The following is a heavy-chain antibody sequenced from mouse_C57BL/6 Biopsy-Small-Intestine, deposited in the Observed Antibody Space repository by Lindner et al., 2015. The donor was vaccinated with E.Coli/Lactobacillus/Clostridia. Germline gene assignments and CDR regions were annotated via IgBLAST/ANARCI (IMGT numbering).Heavy chain of an antibody. CDR1: GYTFTNYE. V-gene: IGHV1-15*01. J-gene: IGHJ3*01. Sequence: VQLQESGAELVRPGASVTLSCKASGYTFTNYEMHWVKQTPVHGLEWIGSIDPETGGTAYNQNFKGKAILTADKSSSTAYMEFRSLTSEDSAVYYCTNYYGNYGWFTYWGQGTLVTVSA. D-gene: IGHD2-1*01. CDR2: IDPETGGT. CDR3: TNYYGNYGWFTY.